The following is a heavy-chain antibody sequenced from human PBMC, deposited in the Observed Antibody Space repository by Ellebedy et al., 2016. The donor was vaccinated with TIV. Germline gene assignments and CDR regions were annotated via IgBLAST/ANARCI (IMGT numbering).Heavy chain of an antibody. J-gene: IGHJ6*02. V-gene: IGHV3-7*01. CDR3: AKTGFYYYYGMDV. CDR1: GFTFSSYW. Sequence: PGGSLRLSCAASGFTFSSYWMSWVRQVRQAPGKGLQWVANIKQDGSEKFYVDSVKGRFTISRDNANNSPFLQMTSLRAEDTAVYYCAKTGFYYYYGMDVWGQGTTVTVSS. CDR2: IKQDGSEK.